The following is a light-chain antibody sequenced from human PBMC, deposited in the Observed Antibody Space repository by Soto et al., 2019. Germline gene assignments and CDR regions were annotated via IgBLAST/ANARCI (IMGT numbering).Light chain of an antibody. Sequence: QSVLTQPPSVSGTPGQRVSISCTGTSSNLGADYDVHWYQQLPGTAPRLLIFGNNNRPSGVPDRFSGSKSGTSASLAITGPQAEDGAIFFRQSYGGRLTTPIFGAGTKLTLL. V-gene: IGLV1-40*01. CDR1: SSNLGADYD. CDR2: GNN. CDR3: QSYGGRLTTPI. J-gene: IGLJ2*01.